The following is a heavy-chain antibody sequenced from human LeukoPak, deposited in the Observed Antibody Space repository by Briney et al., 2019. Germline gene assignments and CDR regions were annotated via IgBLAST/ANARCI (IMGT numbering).Heavy chain of an antibody. CDR3: ARHQWELDY. J-gene: IGHJ4*02. CDR2: IYYSGST. CDR1: GGSISSSSYY. D-gene: IGHD1-26*01. Sequence: KSSETLSLTCTVSGGSISSSSYYWGWIRQPPGKGLEWIGSIYYSGSTYYNPSLKSRVTISVDTSKNQFSLKLSSVTAADTAVYYRARHQWELDYWGQGTLVTVSS. V-gene: IGHV4-39*01.